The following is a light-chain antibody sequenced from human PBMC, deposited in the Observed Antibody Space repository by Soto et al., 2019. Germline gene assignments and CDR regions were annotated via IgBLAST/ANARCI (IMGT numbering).Light chain of an antibody. CDR1: QSLLHSNGYNS. J-gene: IGKJ4*01. CDR2: LGS. CDR3: MQALQTAQLT. V-gene: IGKV2-28*01. Sequence: DSVMTQSPLSLPVTPGEPASISCRYSQSLLHSNGYNSLDWYLQKPGQSPQLLIYLGSNRASGVPDRFSGSGSGTDCTLKISRVEAEDVGVYYCMQALQTAQLTFGGGNKLELQ.